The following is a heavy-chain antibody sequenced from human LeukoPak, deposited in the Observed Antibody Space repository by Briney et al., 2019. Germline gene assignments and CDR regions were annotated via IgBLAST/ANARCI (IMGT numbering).Heavy chain of an antibody. CDR1: GGSISSSSYY. CDR2: IYYSGST. J-gene: IGHJ4*02. V-gene: IGHV4-39*01. CDR3: DRYSYGSVDY. Sequence: SETLSLTCTVSGGSISSSSYYWGWIRQPPGKGLEWIGSIYYSGSTYYNPSLKSRVTISVDTSKNQFSLKLSSVTAADTAVYYCDRYSYGSVDYWGQGTLVTVSS. D-gene: IGHD5-18*01.